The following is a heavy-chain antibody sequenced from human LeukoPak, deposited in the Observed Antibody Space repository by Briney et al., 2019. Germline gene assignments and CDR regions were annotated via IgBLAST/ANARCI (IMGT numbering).Heavy chain of an antibody. V-gene: IGHV3-48*03. CDR3: ARDRRRYSSSSGYYYYYGMDV. D-gene: IGHD6-6*01. J-gene: IGHJ6*02. CDR2: ISSSGSTI. CDR1: GFTFSSYE. Sequence: GGSLRLSCAASGFTFSSYEMNWVRQAPGKGLEWVSYISSSGSTIYYADSVKGRFTISRDNAKNSLYLQMNSLRAEDTAVYHCARDRRRYSSSSGYYYYYGMDVWGQGTTVTVSS.